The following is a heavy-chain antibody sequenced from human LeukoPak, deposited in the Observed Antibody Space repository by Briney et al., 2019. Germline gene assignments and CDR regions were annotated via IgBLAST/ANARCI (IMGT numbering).Heavy chain of an antibody. CDR2: ISAYNGNT. D-gene: IGHD6-6*01. V-gene: IGHV1-18*01. Sequence: ASVKVSCKASGYTFTSYGISWVRQAPGQGLEWMGWISAYNGNTNYAQKLQGRVTMTTDTSTSTAYMELRSLRSDDTAVYYCARGAAHQDYYYGMDVWGQGTTVTVSS. CDR1: GYTFTSYG. J-gene: IGHJ6*02. CDR3: ARGAAHQDYYYGMDV.